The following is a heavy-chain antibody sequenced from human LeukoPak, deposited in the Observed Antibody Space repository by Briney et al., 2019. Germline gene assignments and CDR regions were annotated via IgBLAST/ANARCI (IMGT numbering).Heavy chain of an antibody. Sequence: PSETLSLTCTVSGGSISSSSYYWGWIRQPPGKGLEWIGSIYYSGSTYYNPSLKSRVTISVDTSKNQFSLKLSSVTAADTAVYYCARIVGVPAAIEHAYYYYYMDVWGKGTTVTISS. CDR1: GGSISSSSYY. CDR3: ARIVGVPAAIEHAYYYYYMDV. J-gene: IGHJ6*03. D-gene: IGHD2-2*02. CDR2: IYYSGST. V-gene: IGHV4-39*07.